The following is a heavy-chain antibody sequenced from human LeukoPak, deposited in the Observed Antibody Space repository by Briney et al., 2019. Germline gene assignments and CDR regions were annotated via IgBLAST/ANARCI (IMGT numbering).Heavy chain of an antibody. CDR1: GFRFTNYW. CDR2: IYPGVSDT. V-gene: IGHV5-51*01. J-gene: IGHJ4*02. Sequence: GESLRISCKGSGFRFTNYWIGWVRQMPGKGLEWMGIIYPGVSDTRYSPSFQGQVTISADKSISTAYLQWSSLKASDTAMYYCAIGGDSTTSCYRCFNYWGQGTLVTVSS. CDR3: AIGGDSTTSCYRCFNY. D-gene: IGHD2-2*02.